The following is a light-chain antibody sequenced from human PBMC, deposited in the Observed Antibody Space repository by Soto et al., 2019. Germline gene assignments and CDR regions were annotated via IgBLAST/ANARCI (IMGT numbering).Light chain of an antibody. J-gene: IGKJ5*01. Sequence: EIVMTPAPATPSVSPGESATPSCRASPSVSSNLAWHQQKPGQAPRLLIYGASTRATGIPARFSGSGSGTEFTLSISGLQSEDFAVYYCKQYDNWPPFTFGQGTRLEIK. CDR1: PSVSSN. V-gene: IGKV3-15*01. CDR2: GAS. CDR3: KQYDNWPPFT.